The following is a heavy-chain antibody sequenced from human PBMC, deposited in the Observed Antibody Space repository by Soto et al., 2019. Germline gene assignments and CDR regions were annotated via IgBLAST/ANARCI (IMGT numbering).Heavy chain of an antibody. D-gene: IGHD4-17*01. V-gene: IGHV4-39*01. J-gene: IGHJ5*02. Sequence: PSETLSLTCTVSGCSISSSSYYWGWIRQPPGKGLEWIGSIYYSGSTYYNPSLKSRVTISVDTSKNQFSLKLSSVTAADTAVFYCARHEGDYPPRGNWFDPWGQGTLVTVSS. CDR3: ARHEGDYPPRGNWFDP. CDR1: GCSISSSSYY. CDR2: IYYSGST.